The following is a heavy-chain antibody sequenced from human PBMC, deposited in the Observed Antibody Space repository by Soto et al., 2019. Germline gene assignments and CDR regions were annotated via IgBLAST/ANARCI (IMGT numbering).Heavy chain of an antibody. D-gene: IGHD6-19*01. CDR1: GFNICSHG. CDR3: VRGATTTGWFDAFDL. J-gene: IGHJ3*01. V-gene: IGHV3-33*03. Sequence: QVQLLESGGGVVQSGTSLRLSCVASGFNICSHGMHWVRQAPGKGLEWVSFIWDDGRDKYYADSVEGRFLISRDNSKNTMNLQVKRLRPENTALYYCVRGATTTGWFDAFDLWGRGTMVTVSS. CDR2: IWDDGRDK.